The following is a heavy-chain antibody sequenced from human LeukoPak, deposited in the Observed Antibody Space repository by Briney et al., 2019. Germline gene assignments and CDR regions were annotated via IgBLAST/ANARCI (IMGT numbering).Heavy chain of an antibody. V-gene: IGHV4-61*02. Sequence: PSQTLSLTCTVSGGSISSGSYYWSWIRQPAGKGLEWIGRIYTSGSTNYNPSLKSRVTISVDTSKNQFSLKLSSVTAADTAVYYCASRSYAAFDIWGQGTVVTVSS. CDR1: GGSISSGSYY. D-gene: IGHD1-26*01. CDR2: IYTSGST. J-gene: IGHJ3*02. CDR3: ASRSYAAFDI.